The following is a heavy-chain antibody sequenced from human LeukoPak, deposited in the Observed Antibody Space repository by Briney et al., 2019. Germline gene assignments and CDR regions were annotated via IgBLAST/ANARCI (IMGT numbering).Heavy chain of an antibody. CDR3: ASPLVIPDALDI. V-gene: IGHV3-43*02. CDR2: ISGDSGST. J-gene: IGHJ3*02. D-gene: IGHD3-9*01. Sequence: PGGSLRLSCAVSGFTFDDYAMHWVRQAPGKGLEWVSVISGDSGSTYYADSVKGRFTISRDNSKNSLYLQMDSLRTEDSALYYCASPLVIPDALDIWGQGTMVTVSS. CDR1: GFTFDDYA.